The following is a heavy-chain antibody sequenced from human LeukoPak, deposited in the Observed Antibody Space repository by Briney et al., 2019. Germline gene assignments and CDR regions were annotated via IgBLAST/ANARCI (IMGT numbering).Heavy chain of an antibody. Sequence: PGGPLRLSCAASGFTFSSYWMHWVRQAPGKGLVWVSRINSDGSSTSYADSVKGRFTISRDNAKSTLYLQMNSLRAEDTAVYYCARAGVYSYGCRDYGGEGSLVSVSS. V-gene: IGHV3-74*01. J-gene: IGHJ4*02. CDR3: ARAGVYSYGCRDY. CDR2: INSDGSST. CDR1: GFTFSSYW. D-gene: IGHD5-18*01.